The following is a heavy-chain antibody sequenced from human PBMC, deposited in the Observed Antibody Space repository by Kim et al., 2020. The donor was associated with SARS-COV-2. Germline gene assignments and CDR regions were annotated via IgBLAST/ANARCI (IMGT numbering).Heavy chain of an antibody. CDR1: GYTFTSYD. CDR3: ARERGNYYYYGMDG. J-gene: IGHJ6*02. CDR2: MNPNSGNT. D-gene: IGHD3-16*01. V-gene: IGHV1-8*01. Sequence: ASVKVSCKASGYTFTSYDINWVRQATGQGLEWMGWMNPNSGNTGYAQKFQGRVTMTRNTSISTAYMELSSLRSEDTAVYYCARERGNYYYYGMDGWGQGTTVTVSS.